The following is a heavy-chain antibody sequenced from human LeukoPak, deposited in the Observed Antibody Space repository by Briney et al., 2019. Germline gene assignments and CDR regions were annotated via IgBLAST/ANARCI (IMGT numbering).Heavy chain of an antibody. Sequence: GGSLRLSCAASGFTFSSYSINWVRQAPGKGLEWVSYISSSSSTIYYADSVKGRFTISRDNAKNSLYLQMNSLRAEDTAVYYCARDRCSGGSCYELNWFDPWGQGTLVTVSS. CDR2: ISSSSSTI. D-gene: IGHD2-15*01. V-gene: IGHV3-48*04. J-gene: IGHJ5*02. CDR1: GFTFSSYS. CDR3: ARDRCSGGSCYELNWFDP.